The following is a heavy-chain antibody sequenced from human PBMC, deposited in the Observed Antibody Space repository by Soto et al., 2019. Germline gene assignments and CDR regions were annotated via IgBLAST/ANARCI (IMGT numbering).Heavy chain of an antibody. Sequence: SETLSLTCRVSGDSISDTIYYWGWVRQSPGKGLEWIGSIHYSGTTQFHPSLKTRVTISVDTSKNEFSLRLRSVTAADTAVYFCARHLKEAAAAMAYWGQGLQVNVSS. V-gene: IGHV4-39*01. J-gene: IGHJ4*02. CDR1: GDSISDTIYY. CDR2: IHYSGTT. CDR3: ARHLKEAAAAMAY. D-gene: IGHD6-25*01.